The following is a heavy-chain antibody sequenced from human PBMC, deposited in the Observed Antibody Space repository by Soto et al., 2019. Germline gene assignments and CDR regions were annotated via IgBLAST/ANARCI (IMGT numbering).Heavy chain of an antibody. CDR2: IYSGGST. CDR1: GFTVSSNY. D-gene: IGHD6-13*01. J-gene: IGHJ3*02. CDR3: ARALTPGYSSSWTYAFDI. Sequence: PGGSLRLSCAASGFTVSSNYMSWVRQAPGKGLEWVSVIYSGGSTYYADSVKGRFTISRDNSKHTLYLQMNSLRAKDTAVYYCARALTPGYSSSWTYAFDIWGQGTMVTVSS. V-gene: IGHV3-53*01.